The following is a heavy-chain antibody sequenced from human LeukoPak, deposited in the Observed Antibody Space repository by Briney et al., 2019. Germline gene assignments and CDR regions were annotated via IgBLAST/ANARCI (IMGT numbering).Heavy chain of an antibody. J-gene: IGHJ4*02. Sequence: GGSLRLSCAASGFTFRIYWMSWVRQAPGKGLEWVANINQDGSEKYYVDSVKGRFTISRDNAENSLFLQLNSLRAEDTAVYYCARDVFCGGDCYSPTCNWGQGTLVTVSS. V-gene: IGHV3-7*01. D-gene: IGHD2-21*02. CDR3: ARDVFCGGDCYSPTCN. CDR2: INQDGSEK. CDR1: GFTFRIYW.